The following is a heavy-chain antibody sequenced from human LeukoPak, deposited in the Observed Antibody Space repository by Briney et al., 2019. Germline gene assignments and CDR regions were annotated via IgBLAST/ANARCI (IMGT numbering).Heavy chain of an antibody. Sequence: GGSLRLSCTASGFIFSDAWMTWVRQAPGQGPEWVSRIKSKGNGGTADYASSVKGRFIISRDDSENTLYLQMNSLRTDDTAVYYCSKDLPLTRAWALKYWGQGALVTVSS. V-gene: IGHV3-15*03. CDR2: IKSKGNGGTA. CDR1: GFIFSDAW. CDR3: SKDLPLTRAWALKY. J-gene: IGHJ4*02. D-gene: IGHD2-2*01.